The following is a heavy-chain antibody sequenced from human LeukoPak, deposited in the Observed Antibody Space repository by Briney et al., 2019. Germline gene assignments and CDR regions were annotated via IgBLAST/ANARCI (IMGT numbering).Heavy chain of an antibody. CDR1: GFTFSGFT. CDR3: AKGGGWLYYFDY. Sequence: GGSLRLSCTDSGFTFSGFTLNWVRQAPGKGLEWVSGISGRDSSPYYADSVKGRFTISRDNSKNTVFLQLNSLRAEDTAVYYCAKGGGWLYYFDYWGQGTLVTVSS. J-gene: IGHJ4*02. CDR2: ISGRDSSP. V-gene: IGHV3-23*01. D-gene: IGHD4-23*01.